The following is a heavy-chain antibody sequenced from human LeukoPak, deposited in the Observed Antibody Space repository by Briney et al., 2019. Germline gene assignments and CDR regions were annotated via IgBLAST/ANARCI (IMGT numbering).Heavy chain of an antibody. CDR2: ISDSGDYT. CDR3: AREGDGMSNRYFQH. CDR1: GFTFSSYA. V-gene: IGHV3-23*01. J-gene: IGHJ1*01. D-gene: IGHD2-15*01. Sequence: GGSLRLSCAASGFTFSSYAMNWVRQAPGKGLEWVSVISDSGDYTYHADSVKGRLTISRDNFKNTLYLQMNSLRADDAAIYYCAREGDGMSNRYFQHWGQGTLFTVSS.